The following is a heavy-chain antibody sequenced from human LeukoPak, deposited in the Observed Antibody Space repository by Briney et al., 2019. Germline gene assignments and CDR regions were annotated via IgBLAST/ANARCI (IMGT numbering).Heavy chain of an antibody. J-gene: IGHJ4*02. CDR3: GRRWGSCVDY. V-gene: IGHV3-30*04. CDR1: GFPFSSYT. D-gene: IGHD6-13*01. CDR2: ISYDASNK. Sequence: GRSLRLSCAASGFPFSSYTLHWVRQAPGKGLEWVSVISYDASNKYYADSVKSRFTISRDNSKNTLYLQMNSLRVEDTAVYYCGRRWGSCVDYWGQGTLVTVSS.